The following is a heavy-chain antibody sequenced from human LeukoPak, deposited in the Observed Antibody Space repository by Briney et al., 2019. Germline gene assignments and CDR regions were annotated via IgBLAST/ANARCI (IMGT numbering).Heavy chain of an antibody. V-gene: IGHV3-33*01. CDR3: ARGMTTVTTEYYFDY. CDR1: GFTFSSYG. CDR2: IWYDGSNK. Sequence: GGSLRLSCAASGFTFSSYGMHWVRQAPGKGLEWVAVIWYDGSNKYYADSVKGRFTISRDNSKNMLYLQMNSLRAEDTAVYYCARGMTTVTTEYYFDYWGQGTLVTVSS. D-gene: IGHD4-17*01. J-gene: IGHJ4*02.